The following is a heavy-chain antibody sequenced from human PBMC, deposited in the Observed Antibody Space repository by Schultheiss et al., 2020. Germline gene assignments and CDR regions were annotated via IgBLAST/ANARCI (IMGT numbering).Heavy chain of an antibody. V-gene: IGHV4-61*10. CDR3: ARGSYGDYGDC. D-gene: IGHD1-26*01. CDR2: IYHSGST. CDR1: GGSVNSGSYY. J-gene: IGHJ4*02. Sequence: SETLSLTCTVSGGSVNSGSYYWSWIRQPAGKGLEWIGEIYHSGSTNYNPSLKSRVTISMNTSKNQLSLRLSSVTAADTAVYYCARGSYGDYGDCWGQGTLVTVSS.